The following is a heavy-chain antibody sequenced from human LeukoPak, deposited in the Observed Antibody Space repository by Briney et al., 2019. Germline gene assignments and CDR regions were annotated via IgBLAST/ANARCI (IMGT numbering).Heavy chain of an antibody. V-gene: IGHV3-53*04. Sequence: PGGSLRLSCAASGFTVSSNYMSWVRQAPGKGLEWVSVIYSGGSTYYADSVKGRFTISRHNSKNTLYLQMNSLRAEDTAVYYCARENSSGWYRSYWYFDLWGRGTLVTVSS. J-gene: IGHJ2*01. D-gene: IGHD6-19*01. CDR1: GFTVSSNY. CDR3: ARENSSGWYRSYWYFDL. CDR2: IYSGGST.